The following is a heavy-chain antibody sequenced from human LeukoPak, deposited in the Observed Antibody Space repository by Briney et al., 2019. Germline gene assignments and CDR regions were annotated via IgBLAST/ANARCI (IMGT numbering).Heavy chain of an antibody. CDR1: GFTFSSYW. V-gene: IGHV3-7*04. J-gene: IGHJ3*02. Sequence: GGSLRLSCAASGFTFSSYWMSWVRQAPGKGLEWVANIKQDGSEKYYVDSVKGRFTISRDNAKNSLYLQMNSLRAEDTAVYHCARVGSNDAFDIWGQGTMVTVSS. CDR3: ARVGSNDAFDI. CDR2: IKQDGSEK.